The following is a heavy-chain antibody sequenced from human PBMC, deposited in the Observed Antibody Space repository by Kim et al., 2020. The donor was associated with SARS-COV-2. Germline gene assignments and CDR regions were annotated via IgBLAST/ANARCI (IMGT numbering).Heavy chain of an antibody. CDR3: ARDGGYTCNYDCYFDL. D-gene: IGHD1-7*01. CDR2: IRGNGDTT. V-gene: IGHV3-64*01. J-gene: IGHJ2*01. CDR1: GFTFSSYA. Sequence: GGSLRLSCAASGFTFSSYAMHWVRQAPGKGLEYVSAIRGNGDTTYYANSVKVRFTISRDNSKNTVSLQIGILRPEDMAVYYCARDGGYTCNYDCYFDLWCRGTLVAVSS.